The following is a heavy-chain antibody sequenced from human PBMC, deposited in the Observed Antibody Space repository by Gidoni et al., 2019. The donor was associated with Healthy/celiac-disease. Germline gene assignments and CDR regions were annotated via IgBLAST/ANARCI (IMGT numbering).Heavy chain of an antibody. Sequence: EVQLVESGGGLIQPGGYLRLSCAASGFTVSSNYMSWVRQAPGEGLEWVSVSYRGGSTYYADSVKGRFTISRDNSKNTLYLQMNSLRAEDTAVYYCARVLAVAGYYFDYWGQGTLVTVSS. CDR3: ARVLAVAGYYFDY. CDR2: SYRGGST. J-gene: IGHJ4*02. CDR1: GFTVSSNY. D-gene: IGHD6-19*01. V-gene: IGHV3-53*01.